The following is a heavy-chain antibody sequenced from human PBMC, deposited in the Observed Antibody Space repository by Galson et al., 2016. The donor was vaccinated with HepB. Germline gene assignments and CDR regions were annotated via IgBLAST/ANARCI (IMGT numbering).Heavy chain of an antibody. J-gene: IGHJ4*02. Sequence: SLRLSCAASGFTFSRYGMHWVRQAPGKGLEWVAVISYDGGDKHYADSVKGRFTVSRDNSKNTLFLKMNSLRVEDTAVYYCAKLDCGRDCPRDDWGQGTLVTVAS. CDR2: ISYDGGDK. V-gene: IGHV3-30*19. CDR3: AKLDCGRDCPRDD. D-gene: IGHD2-21*02. CDR1: GFTFSRYG.